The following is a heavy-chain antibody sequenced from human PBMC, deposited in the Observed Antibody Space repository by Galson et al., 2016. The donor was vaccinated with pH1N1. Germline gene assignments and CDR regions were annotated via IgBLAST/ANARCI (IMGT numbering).Heavy chain of an antibody. V-gene: IGHV4-39*01. CDR2: IYYSGST. CDR3: ARQNLQAGREDEYYVDY. Sequence: SETLSLTCTVSGGSISSSTYYWGWIRQPPGKGLEWIGSIYYSGSTYYNPSLKSRVTISADMSKNQFSLKLSSVTAADTAVHYCARQNLQAGREDEYYVDYWGQGTLVTVSS. CDR1: GGSISSSTYY. J-gene: IGHJ4*02.